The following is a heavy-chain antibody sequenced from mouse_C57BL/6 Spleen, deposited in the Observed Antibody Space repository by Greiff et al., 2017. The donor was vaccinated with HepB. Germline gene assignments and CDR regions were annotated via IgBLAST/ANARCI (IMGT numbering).Heavy chain of an antibody. V-gene: IGHV5-9-1*02. Sequence: EVKLVESGEGLVKPGGSLKLSCAASGFTFSSYAMSWVRQTPEKRLEWVAYISSGGDYIYYADTVKGRFTISRDNARNTLYLQMSSLKSEDTAMYYCTRDSPYYYGSSWYFDVWGTGTTVTVSS. CDR2: ISSGGDYI. J-gene: IGHJ1*03. CDR3: TRDSPYYYGSSWYFDV. CDR1: GFTFSSYA. D-gene: IGHD1-1*01.